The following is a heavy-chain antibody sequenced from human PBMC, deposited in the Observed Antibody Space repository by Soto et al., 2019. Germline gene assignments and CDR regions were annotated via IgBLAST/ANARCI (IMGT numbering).Heavy chain of an antibody. CDR2: MSSSGATI. CDR3: ATAEVDY. Sequence: PGGSLRLSCAGSGFTFRDHYMSWVRQAPGQGLEWVSYMSSSGATIYYADSVKGRFTVSRDNAKNTLYLQMNSLRAEDTAVYYCATAEVDYWGPGTLVTVSS. J-gene: IGHJ4*02. CDR1: GFTFRDHY. V-gene: IGHV3-11*04.